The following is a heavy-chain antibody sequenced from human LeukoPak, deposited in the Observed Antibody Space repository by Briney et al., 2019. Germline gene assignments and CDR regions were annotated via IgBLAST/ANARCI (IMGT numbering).Heavy chain of an antibody. V-gene: IGHV4-34*01. D-gene: IGHD1-14*01. CDR1: GGSFSGYY. J-gene: IGHJ4*02. CDR3: ARARYQVRHFDY. Sequence: SETLSLTCAVYGGSFSGYYWSWIRQPPGKGLEWIGEINHSGSTNYNPSLKSRVTISVDTSKNQFSLKLSSVTAADTAVYYRARARYQVRHFDYWGQGTLVTVSS. CDR2: INHSGST.